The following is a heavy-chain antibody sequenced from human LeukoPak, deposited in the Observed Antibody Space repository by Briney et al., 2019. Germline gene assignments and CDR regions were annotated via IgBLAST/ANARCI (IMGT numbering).Heavy chain of an antibody. V-gene: IGHV3-30*03. CDR2: ISYDGSNK. D-gene: IGHD4-17*01. CDR1: GFTFSSYG. CDR3: ARAATVTMSAFDI. J-gene: IGHJ3*02. Sequence: PGRSLRLSCAASGFTFSSYGMHWVRQAPGKGLEWVAVISYDGSNKYYADSVKGRFTISRDNSKNTLYLQMNSLRAEDTAVYYCARAATVTMSAFDIWGQGTMVTVSS.